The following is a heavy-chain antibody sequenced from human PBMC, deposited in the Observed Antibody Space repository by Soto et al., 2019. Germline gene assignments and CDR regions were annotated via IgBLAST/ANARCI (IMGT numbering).Heavy chain of an antibody. D-gene: IGHD1-1*01. V-gene: IGHV3-48*02. Sequence: EVQVVESGGGLIQPGGSLRLSCAGSGFDFSNYNMDWVRQAPGKGLVWISYISNTARTIFYADSVKGRFTITRENARNSLFLQMNSLRDGHTAVYYCARNGSRGYDIDLWGQGTTV. J-gene: IGHJ6*02. CDR3: ARNGSRGYDIDL. CDR2: ISNTARTI. CDR1: GFDFSNYN.